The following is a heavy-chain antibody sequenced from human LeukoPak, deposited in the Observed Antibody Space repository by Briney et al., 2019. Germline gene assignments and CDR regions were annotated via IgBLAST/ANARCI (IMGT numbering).Heavy chain of an antibody. J-gene: IGHJ5*02. V-gene: IGHV5-51*01. D-gene: IGHD6-13*01. CDR2: IYPGDSDT. CDR3: ARPKERSWYNWFDP. Sequence: IIYPGDSDTRYSPSFQGQVTISADKSISTAYLQWSSLKASDTAMYYCARPKERSWYNWFDPWGQGTLVTVSS.